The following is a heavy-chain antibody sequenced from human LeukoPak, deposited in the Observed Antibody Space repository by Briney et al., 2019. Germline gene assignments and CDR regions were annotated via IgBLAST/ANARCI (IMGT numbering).Heavy chain of an antibody. CDR3: ARLKGKYYYYYMDV. Sequence: SETLSLTCTVSGGSISSYYWSWIRQPPGKGLEWIGYIYYSGSTNYNPSLKSRVTISVDTSKNQFSLKLSSVTAADTAVYYCARLKGKYYYYYMDVWGKGTTVTISS. J-gene: IGHJ6*03. D-gene: IGHD3-10*01. CDR2: IYYSGST. CDR1: GGSISSYY. V-gene: IGHV4-59*12.